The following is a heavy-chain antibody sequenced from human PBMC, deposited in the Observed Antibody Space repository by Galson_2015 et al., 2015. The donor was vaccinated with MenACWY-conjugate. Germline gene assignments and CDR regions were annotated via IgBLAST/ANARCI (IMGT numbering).Heavy chain of an antibody. CDR1: GFTFSSYT. D-gene: IGHD2-21*02. Sequence: SLRLSCEASGFTFSSYTMSWVRQAPGKGLEWVSRIRGSGENTYYLDSVKGRFTVSRDNSHNTLYLQMNSLRSEDTAFYYCAKGDTSVTAPYSWGQGTLVTVSS. CDR2: IRGSGENT. V-gene: IGHV3-23*01. J-gene: IGHJ4*02. CDR3: AKGDTSVTAPYS.